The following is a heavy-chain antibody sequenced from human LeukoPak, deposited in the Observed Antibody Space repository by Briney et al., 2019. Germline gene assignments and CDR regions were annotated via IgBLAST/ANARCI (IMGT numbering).Heavy chain of an antibody. V-gene: IGHV1-18*01. D-gene: IGHD5-24*01. J-gene: IGHJ3*02. CDR2: ISAYNGNT. CDR1: GYTFTGCG. Sequence: ASVKVSCKASGYTFTGCGISWVRQAPGQGLEWMGWISAYNGNTNYAQKLQGRVTMTTDTSTSTAYMELRSLRSDDTAVYYCARGIQLNNGAAFDIWGQGTMVTVSS. CDR3: ARGIQLNNGAAFDI.